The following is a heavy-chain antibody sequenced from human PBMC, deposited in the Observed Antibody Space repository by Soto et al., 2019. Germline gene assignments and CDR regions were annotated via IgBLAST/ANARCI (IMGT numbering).Heavy chain of an antibody. V-gene: IGHV4-34*01. D-gene: IGHD3-10*01. J-gene: IGHJ4*02. Sequence: QVQLQQWGAGLLKPSETLSLTCAVFGGSFSGYYWNWIRKPPGKGLDWSGEINHSGSTNYNPSLKSRVTRSVDTSKNQFSLKLSSVTAADTAVYYCARGYGRTFDYWGQGTLVTVSS. CDR2: INHSGST. CDR1: GGSFSGYY. CDR3: ARGYGRTFDY.